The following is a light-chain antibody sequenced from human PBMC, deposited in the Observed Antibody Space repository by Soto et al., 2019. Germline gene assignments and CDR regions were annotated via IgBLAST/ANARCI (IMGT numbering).Light chain of an antibody. CDR1: QSVRSTS. CDR3: QHYNSSPPST. V-gene: IGKV3-20*01. J-gene: IGKJ5*01. CDR2: GAS. Sequence: VLTQSPGTLSLSPGERATLSCRASQSVRSTSLVWYQQKPAQAPRLLIYGASSRATGIPDRFSGGGSGTDFTLTISRLEPEDFAVYYCQHYNSSPPSTFGQGTRLEIK.